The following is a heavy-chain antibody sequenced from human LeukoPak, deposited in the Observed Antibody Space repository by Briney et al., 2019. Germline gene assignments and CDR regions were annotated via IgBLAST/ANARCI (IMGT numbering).Heavy chain of an antibody. D-gene: IGHD6-19*01. J-gene: IGHJ4*02. CDR1: GGSISSYY. V-gene: IGHV4-4*07. CDR2: IYTSGST. CDR3: ARVRGVAGTYAFDY. Sequence: SETLSLTCTVSGGSISSYYWSWIRQPAGKGLEWIGRIYTSGSTNYNPSLKSRVTMSVDTSKNQFSLKLSSVTAADTAVYHCARVRGVAGTYAFDYWGQGTLVTVSS.